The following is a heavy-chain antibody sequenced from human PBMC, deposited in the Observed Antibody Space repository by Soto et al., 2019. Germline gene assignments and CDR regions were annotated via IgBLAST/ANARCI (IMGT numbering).Heavy chain of an antibody. V-gene: IGHV1-2*02. Sequence: ASVKVSCKASGGTFSSYAISWVRQAPGQGLEWMGWINPNSGGTNYAQKFQGRVTMTRDTSISTAYMELSRLRSDDTAVYYCARDWVDTAIQGHYYYYYGMDVWGQGTTVTVSS. J-gene: IGHJ6*02. CDR2: INPNSGGT. CDR3: ARDWVDTAIQGHYYYYYGMDV. D-gene: IGHD5-18*01. CDR1: GGTFSSYA.